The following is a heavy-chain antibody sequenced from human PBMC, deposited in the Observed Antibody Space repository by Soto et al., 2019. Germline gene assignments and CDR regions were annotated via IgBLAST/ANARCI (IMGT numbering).Heavy chain of an antibody. V-gene: IGHV5-51*01. J-gene: IGHJ5*02. Sequence: GESLKISCKGSGYSFTSYWIGWVRQMPGKGLEWMGIIYPGDSDTRYSPSFQGQVTISADKSISTAYLQWSSLKASDTAMYYCARHAAAGTFLGWFDPWGQGTLVTVSS. CDR3: ARHAAAGTFLGWFDP. CDR2: IYPGDSDT. CDR1: GYSFTSYW. D-gene: IGHD6-13*01.